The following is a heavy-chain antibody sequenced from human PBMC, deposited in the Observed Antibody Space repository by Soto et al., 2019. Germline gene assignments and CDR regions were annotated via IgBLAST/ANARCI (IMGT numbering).Heavy chain of an antibody. CDR3: ARAQPGYSGYDTTDAFDI. Sequence: GGSLRLSCAASGFTFSSYDMHWVRQATGKGLEWVSAIGTAGDTYYPGSGKGRFTISREKTKNSLYLQMNSLRAVDSDVNYCARAQPGYSGYDTTDAFDIWGQGTMVTVSS. D-gene: IGHD5-12*01. J-gene: IGHJ3*02. V-gene: IGHV3-13*01. CDR2: IGTAGDT. CDR1: GFTFSSYD.